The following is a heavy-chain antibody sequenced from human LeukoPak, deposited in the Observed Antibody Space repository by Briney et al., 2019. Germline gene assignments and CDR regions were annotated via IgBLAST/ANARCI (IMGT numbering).Heavy chain of an antibody. V-gene: IGHV3-33*01. D-gene: IGHD3-10*01. Sequence: PGGSLRLSCAASGFTFSTYGMHWVRQAPGKGLEWVAVFWYDGSNKYYADSVKGRLTISRDNSKNTLYLQMNSLRAEDTAVYYCARDFYVGSKSYYIGYWGHGTLVTVSS. CDR3: ARDFYVGSKSYYIGY. CDR1: GFTFSTYG. J-gene: IGHJ4*01. CDR2: FWYDGSNK.